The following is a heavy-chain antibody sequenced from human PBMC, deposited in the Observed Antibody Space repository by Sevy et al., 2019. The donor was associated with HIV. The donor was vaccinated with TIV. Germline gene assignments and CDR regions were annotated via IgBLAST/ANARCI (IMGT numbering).Heavy chain of an antibody. Sequence: SETLSLTCTVSGGSISGYYWSWIRQPPGKGLEWIGYFYYRGRTNFNPSLKSRVTISVDTSKNQFSLKLSSVTAADTAVYYCATCSPDYYYGMDVWGQGTTVTVSS. V-gene: IGHV4-59*03. J-gene: IGHJ6*02. CDR3: ATCSPDYYYGMDV. CDR2: FYYRGRT. D-gene: IGHD2-15*01. CDR1: GGSISGYY.